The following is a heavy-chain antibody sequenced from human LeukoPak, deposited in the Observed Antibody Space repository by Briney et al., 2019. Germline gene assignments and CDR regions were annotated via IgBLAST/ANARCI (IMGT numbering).Heavy chain of an antibody. CDR3: AKKVRGPSHPLDF. Sequence: ASVKVSCKASGYTFTGYYMHWVRQAPGQGLEWMGWINPEKRDTGYAHKFRGRVTMTSDTSISTAYMELSSLRSDDTAVYYCAKKVRGPSHPLDFWGQGTLVTVSS. V-gene: IGHV1-2*02. CDR1: GYTFTGYY. D-gene: IGHD5-12*01. CDR2: INPEKRDT. J-gene: IGHJ4*02.